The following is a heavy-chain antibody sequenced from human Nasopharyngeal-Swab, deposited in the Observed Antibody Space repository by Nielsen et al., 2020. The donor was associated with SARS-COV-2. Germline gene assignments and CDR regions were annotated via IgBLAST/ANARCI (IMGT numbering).Heavy chain of an antibody. V-gene: IGHV5-10-1*01. CDR3: ARGGLGVVVVAATVDLDI. D-gene: IGHD2-15*01. Sequence: GESLKISCKGSGYSFTSYWISWVRQTPGKGLEWMGRIDPSDSYTNYSPSFQGHVTISADKSISTAYLQWSSLKASDTAMYYCARGGLGVVVVAATVDLDIWGQGTMVTVSS. CDR2: IDPSDSYT. CDR1: GYSFTSYW. J-gene: IGHJ3*02.